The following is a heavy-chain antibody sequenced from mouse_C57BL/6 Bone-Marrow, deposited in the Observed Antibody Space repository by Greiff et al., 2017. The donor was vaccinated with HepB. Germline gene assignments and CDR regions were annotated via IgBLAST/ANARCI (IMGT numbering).Heavy chain of an antibody. D-gene: IGHD2-3*01. CDR3: ARGIYDGYYVLALDY. Sequence: DVKLVESGGGLVKPGGSLKLSCAASGFTFSSYAMSWVRQTPEKRLEWVATISDGGSYTYYPDNVKGRFTISRDNAKNNLYLQMSHLKSEDTAMYYCARGIYDGYYVLALDYWGQGTSVTVSS. J-gene: IGHJ4*01. CDR1: GFTFSSYA. V-gene: IGHV5-4*03. CDR2: ISDGGSYT.